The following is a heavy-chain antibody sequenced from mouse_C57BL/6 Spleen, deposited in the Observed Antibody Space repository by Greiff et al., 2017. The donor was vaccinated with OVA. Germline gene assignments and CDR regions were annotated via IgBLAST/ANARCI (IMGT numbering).Heavy chain of an antibody. V-gene: IGHV14-4*01. Sequence: VQLQQSGAELVRPGASVKLSCTASGFNIKDDYMHWMKQRPEQGLEWIGWIDPENGDTEYASKFQGKATITADTSSNTAYLQLSSLTSEDTAVYYCTTMVTTAVWGQGTLVTVSA. J-gene: IGHJ3*01. CDR3: TTMVTTAV. D-gene: IGHD2-2*01. CDR1: GFNIKDDY. CDR2: IDPENGDT.